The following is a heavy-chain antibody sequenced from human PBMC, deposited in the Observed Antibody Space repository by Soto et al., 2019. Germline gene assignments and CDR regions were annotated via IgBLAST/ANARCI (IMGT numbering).Heavy chain of an antibody. CDR1: GFTFSSYS. CDR2: ISSSSSYI. V-gene: IGHV3-21*01. Sequence: GGSLRLSCAASGFTFSSYSMNWVRQAPGKGLEWVSSISSSSSYIYYADSVKGRFTISRDNAKNSLYLQMNSLRAEDTAVYYCASLSGYCSGGSCDYYYMDVWGKGTTVTVSS. J-gene: IGHJ6*03. D-gene: IGHD2-15*01. CDR3: ASLSGYCSGGSCDYYYMDV.